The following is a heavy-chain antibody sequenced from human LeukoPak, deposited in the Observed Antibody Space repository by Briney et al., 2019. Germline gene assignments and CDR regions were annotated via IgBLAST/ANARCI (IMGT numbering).Heavy chain of an antibody. CDR1: GLTFSSYS. Sequence: GGSLRLSCAASGLTFSSYSMSWVRQAPGKGLEWVANIKQDGSEKYYVDSVKGRFTISRDNAKNSLYLQMNSLRAEDTAVYYCARDDVYCSSTSCYPEDLYYYYYGMDVWGQGTTVTVSS. D-gene: IGHD2-2*01. V-gene: IGHV3-7*01. J-gene: IGHJ6*02. CDR3: ARDDVYCSSTSCYPEDLYYYYYGMDV. CDR2: IKQDGSEK.